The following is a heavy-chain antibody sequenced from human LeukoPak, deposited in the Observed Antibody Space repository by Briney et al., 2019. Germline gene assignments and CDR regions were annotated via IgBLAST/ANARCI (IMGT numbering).Heavy chain of an antibody. Sequence: GGSLRLSCAASGFTFSSYEMNWVRQAPGKGLEWVSYISSSGSTIYYADSVKGRFTISRDNAKNSLYLQMNSLRAEDTAVYYCARDVAEDIVVVPAAIGYYYYMDVWGKGTTVTVSS. D-gene: IGHD2-2*01. V-gene: IGHV3-48*03. CDR1: GFTFSSYE. CDR3: ARDVAEDIVVVPAAIGYYYYMDV. CDR2: ISSSGSTI. J-gene: IGHJ6*03.